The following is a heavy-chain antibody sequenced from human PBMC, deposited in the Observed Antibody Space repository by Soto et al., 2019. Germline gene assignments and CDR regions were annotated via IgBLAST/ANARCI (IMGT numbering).Heavy chain of an antibody. CDR1: GFTFSSYA. J-gene: IGHJ4*02. Sequence: LRLSCAASGFTFSSYAMNWVRQAPGKGLEWVSAISGSGDSTYYADSVKGRFTISRDNSKSTLYLQMNSLRADDTAVYYCAKEGNFDSSYDLWGQGTLVTV. CDR2: ISGSGDST. D-gene: IGHD3-22*01. V-gene: IGHV3-23*01. CDR3: AKEGNFDSSYDL.